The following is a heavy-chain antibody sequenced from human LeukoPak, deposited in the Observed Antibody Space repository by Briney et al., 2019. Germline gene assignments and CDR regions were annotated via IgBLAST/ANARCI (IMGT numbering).Heavy chain of an antibody. CDR2: IYHSGNT. Sequence: SGTLSLTCAVSGGSISSSNWWSWVRQPPGKGLEWIGEIYHSGNTNYNPSLKSRVTISVDKSKNQFSLKLSSVTAADTAVYYCAKDRYYDSSGYYAGLPGYFDYWGQGTLVTVSS. CDR3: AKDRYYDSSGYYAGLPGYFDY. D-gene: IGHD3-22*01. V-gene: IGHV4-4*02. J-gene: IGHJ4*02. CDR1: GGSISSSNW.